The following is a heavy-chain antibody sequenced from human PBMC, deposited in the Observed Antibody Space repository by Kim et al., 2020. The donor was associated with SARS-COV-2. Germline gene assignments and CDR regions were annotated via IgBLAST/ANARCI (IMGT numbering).Heavy chain of an antibody. CDR1: GLPVAEIY. CDR2: TYNSDKT. D-gene: IGHD2-2*01. Sequence: GGSLRLSCEVSGLPVAEIYMAWVRQAPGKGLECVSLTYNSDKTHYKESVWGRFTISRDISKNTLYLQMDNLRVEDTAVYFCARGTQGREYQPLGHYFFYFMDVWGSGTTVTVSS. J-gene: IGHJ6*03. V-gene: IGHV3-66*01. CDR3: ARGTQGREYQPLGHYFFYFMDV.